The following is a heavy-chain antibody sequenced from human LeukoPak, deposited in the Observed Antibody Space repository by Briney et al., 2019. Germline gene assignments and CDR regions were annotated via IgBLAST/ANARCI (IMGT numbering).Heavy chain of an antibody. CDR1: GGSFSGYY. V-gene: IGHV4-34*01. Sequence: SETLSLTCAVYGGSFSGYYWSWIRQPPGKGLEWIGEINHSGSTNYNPSLKSRVTISVDTSKNQFSLKLSSVTAADTAVYYCARLVIRAFDSWGQGILVTVSS. D-gene: IGHD2-8*02. J-gene: IGHJ5*01. CDR3: ARLVIRAFDS. CDR2: INHSGST.